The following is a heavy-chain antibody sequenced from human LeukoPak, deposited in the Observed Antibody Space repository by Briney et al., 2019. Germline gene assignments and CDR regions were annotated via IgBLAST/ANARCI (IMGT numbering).Heavy chain of an antibody. CDR3: ARVVGGNYYGSETDDY. CDR2: INPNNGGT. V-gene: IGHV1-2*02. CDR1: GYTFTGYY. J-gene: IGHJ4*02. Sequence: ASVKLSCKASGYTFTGYYIHWVRQAPGQGLGWMGWINPNNGGTKYAQKFQGRVTMTRDTSISTAYMELSRVRSDDTAVYYCARVVGGNYYGSETDDYWGQGTLVTVSS. D-gene: IGHD3-10*01.